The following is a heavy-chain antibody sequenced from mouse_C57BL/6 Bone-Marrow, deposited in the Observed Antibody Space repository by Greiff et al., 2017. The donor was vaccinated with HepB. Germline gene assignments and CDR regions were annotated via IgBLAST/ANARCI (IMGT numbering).Heavy chain of an antibody. CDR2: INPNNGGT. D-gene: IGHD1-1*01. Sequence: VQLQQSGPELVKPGASVKISCKASGYTFTDYYMNWVKQSHGKSLEWIGDINPNNGGTSYNQKFKGKATLTVDKSSSTAYMELRSLTSEDSAVYYCASGVVRETDYWGQGTTLTVSS. CDR3: ASGVVRETDY. J-gene: IGHJ2*01. V-gene: IGHV1-26*01. CDR1: GYTFTDYY.